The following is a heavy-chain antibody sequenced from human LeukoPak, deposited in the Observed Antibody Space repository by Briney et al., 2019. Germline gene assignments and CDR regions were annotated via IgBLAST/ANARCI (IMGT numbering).Heavy chain of an antibody. CDR2: ISDSGTT. V-gene: IGHV4-59*12. CDR3: ARESLPYYYYYYMDV. J-gene: IGHJ6*03. CDR1: GGSISRYY. Sequence: SETLSLTCTVSGGSISRYYWSRIRQPPGKGLEWFGYISDSGTTNYNPSLKSRVTISVDTSKNQFSLKLSSVTAADTAVYYCARESLPYYYYYYMDVWGKGTTVTISS.